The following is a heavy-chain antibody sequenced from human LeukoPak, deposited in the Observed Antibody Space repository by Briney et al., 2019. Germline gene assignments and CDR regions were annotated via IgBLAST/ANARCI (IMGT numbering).Heavy chain of an antibody. Sequence: ESGPVLVKPTATLTLTCTVSGFSLSSATMGVSWIRQPPGKALEWLAHIFSNDEKSYSTSLKSRLTISKDTSKSQVVLTMTNMDPVDTATYYCARISPVGRYYFDYWGQGTLVTVSS. CDR3: ARISPVGRYYFDY. J-gene: IGHJ4*02. CDR2: IFSNDEK. V-gene: IGHV2-26*01. CDR1: GFSLSSATMG. D-gene: IGHD1-26*01.